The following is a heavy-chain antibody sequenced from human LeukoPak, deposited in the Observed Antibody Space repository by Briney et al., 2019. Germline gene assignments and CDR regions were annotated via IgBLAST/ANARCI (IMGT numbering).Heavy chain of an antibody. Sequence: GGSLRLSCAASGFTFTTYWMSWVRQAPGKGLEWVANIKQDGSEQYYVDSVKGRFTISRDNAKNSLSLQMNSLRAEDTAVYYCARPLMYYYGSETYFWFDPWGQGTLVTVSS. CDR1: GFTFTTYW. CDR3: ARPLMYYYGSETYFWFDP. D-gene: IGHD3-10*01. CDR2: IKQDGSEQ. J-gene: IGHJ5*02. V-gene: IGHV3-7*01.